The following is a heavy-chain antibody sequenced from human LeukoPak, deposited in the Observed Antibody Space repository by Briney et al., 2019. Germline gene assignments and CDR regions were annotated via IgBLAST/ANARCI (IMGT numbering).Heavy chain of an antibody. D-gene: IGHD6-6*01. J-gene: IGHJ4*02. V-gene: IGHV4-59*01. CDR3: TRTYSSSSIDY. CDR1: GGSISTYY. Sequence: PETLSLTCTVSGGSISTYYWSCIRQPPGKGLEWLGYIFYTGSTNYNPSLKSRVTMSIDTSKNQFSLKLSSVTAADTAVYYCTRTYSSSSIDYWGQGALVTVSS. CDR2: IFYTGST.